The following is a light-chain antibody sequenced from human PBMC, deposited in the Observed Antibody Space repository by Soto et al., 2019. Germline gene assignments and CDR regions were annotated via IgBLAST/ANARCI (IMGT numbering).Light chain of an antibody. V-gene: IGKV3-20*01. Sequence: EIVLTQSPGALSLSPGERATLSCRASQSVSSSYLAWCQQKPGQAPMRLIYSASSSATGIPDSFSGSGSGPEFTLTIGSLEPQDFEVYYSQQYDSSPLTFGQGTRLEI. CDR1: QSVSSSY. J-gene: IGKJ5*01. CDR2: SAS. CDR3: QQYDSSPLT.